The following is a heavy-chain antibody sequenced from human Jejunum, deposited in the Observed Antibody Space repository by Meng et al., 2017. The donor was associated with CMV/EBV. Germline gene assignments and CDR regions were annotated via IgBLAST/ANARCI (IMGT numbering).Heavy chain of an antibody. CDR3: ASYVCGGKSRSLGY. V-gene: IGHV3-74*01. Sequence: SAFTVSSYWMHWVRQVPAKGLVWLSRINPDGSITDYADSVKGRFTISRDNAKNTLSLQMNGLRAEDTAVYYCASYVCGGKSRSLGYWGQGPLVTVSS. CDR2: INPDGSIT. D-gene: IGHD2-21*01. CDR1: AFTVSSYW. J-gene: IGHJ4*02.